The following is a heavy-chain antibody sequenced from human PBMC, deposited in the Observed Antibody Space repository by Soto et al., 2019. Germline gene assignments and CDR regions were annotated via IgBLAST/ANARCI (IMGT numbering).Heavy chain of an antibody. J-gene: IGHJ6*02. CDR3: ARGSGRGSSSRNYYYGMDV. Sequence: TSETLSLTCAVYGGSFSGYYWSWIRQPPGKGREWIGEINHSGSTNYNPSLKSRVTISVDTSKNQFSLKLSSVTAADTAVYYCARGSGRGSSSRNYYYGMDVWGQGTTVTVSS. D-gene: IGHD6-13*01. V-gene: IGHV4-34*01. CDR1: GGSFSGYY. CDR2: INHSGST.